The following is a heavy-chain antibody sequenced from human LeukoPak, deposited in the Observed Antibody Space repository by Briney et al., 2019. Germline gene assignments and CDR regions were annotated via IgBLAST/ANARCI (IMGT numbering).Heavy chain of an antibody. D-gene: IGHD1-1*01. CDR3: ARDGNDVMDY. Sequence: GASVKVSCKASGYLFTNYGISWVRQAPGQGLEWVGWISGYNDNAHYAQKLQGRATMTRETSTSTVYMELRSLSSDDTAINYCARDGNDVMDYWGQGTQVTVSS. CDR1: GYLFTNYG. CDR2: ISGYNDNA. V-gene: IGHV1-18*01. J-gene: IGHJ4*02.